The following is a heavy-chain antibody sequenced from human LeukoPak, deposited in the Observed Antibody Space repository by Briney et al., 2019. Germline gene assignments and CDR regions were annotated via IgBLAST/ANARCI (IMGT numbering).Heavy chain of an antibody. J-gene: IGHJ4*02. V-gene: IGHV3-49*03. D-gene: IGHD6-19*01. CDR3: SRGSGWLSVY. Sequence: GGSLRLSCTASGFTFGDYLMSWFRQAPGKGLEWIGFISGGTTEYAASVKGRFTISRDDSTSIAYLQMNSRTTEDTAVYYCSRGSGWLSVYWGQGTLVTVSS. CDR1: GFTFGDYL. CDR2: ISGGTT.